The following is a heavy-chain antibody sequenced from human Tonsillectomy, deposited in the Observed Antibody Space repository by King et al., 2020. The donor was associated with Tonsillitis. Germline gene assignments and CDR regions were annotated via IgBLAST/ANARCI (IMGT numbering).Heavy chain of an antibody. J-gene: IGHJ4*02. CDR3: ARGLWFDRALDY. Sequence: QLQESGPGLVKPSQTLSLTCTVSGGSISSGDYYWRWIRQPPGKGLEWIGYIYYSGSTYYNPSLKSRVTISVDTSKNQFSLKLSSVTAADTAVYYCARGLWFDRALDYWGQGTLVTVSS. D-gene: IGHD3-10*01. CDR2: IYYSGST. CDR1: GGSISSGDYY. V-gene: IGHV4-30-4*01.